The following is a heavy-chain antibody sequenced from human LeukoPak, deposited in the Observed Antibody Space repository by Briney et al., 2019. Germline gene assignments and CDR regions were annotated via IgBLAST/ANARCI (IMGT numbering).Heavy chain of an antibody. CDR1: GDSISNNYY. D-gene: IGHD6-13*01. Sequence: PSGTLSLTCAVSGDSISNNYYWNWVRQPPGKGLEWIGEIFHSGSSNYSPSLKSRVTISVDKSKNHFSLKVSPVTAADTAIYYCARMAAGRRFDYGGQGALVTVPS. J-gene: IGHJ4*02. V-gene: IGHV4-4*02. CDR3: ARMAAGRRFDY. CDR2: IFHSGSS.